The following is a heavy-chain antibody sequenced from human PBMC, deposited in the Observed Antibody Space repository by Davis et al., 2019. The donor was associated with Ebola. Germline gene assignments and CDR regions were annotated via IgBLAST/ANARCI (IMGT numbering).Heavy chain of an antibody. J-gene: IGHJ6*02. D-gene: IGHD6-6*01. CDR2: INSDGSST. Sequence: GESLKISCAASGFTFSSYWMHWVRHAPGKGLVWVSRINSDGSSTSYADSVKGRFTISRDNAKNTLYLQMNSLRAEDTAVYYCARGHSSSYYYYYYGMDVWGQGTTVTVSS. CDR3: ARGHSSSYYYYYYGMDV. CDR1: GFTFSSYW. V-gene: IGHV3-74*01.